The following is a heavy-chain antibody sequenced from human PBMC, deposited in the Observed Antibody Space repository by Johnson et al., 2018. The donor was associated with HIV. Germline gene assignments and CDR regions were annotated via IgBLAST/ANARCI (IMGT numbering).Heavy chain of an antibody. Sequence: VQLVESGGGVVQPGRSLRLSCVASGFTFEDYAMHWVRQAPGKGLEWVSGISWTSGDKGYADSVQGRFTISRDNSKNKLYLQINSLRAEDTAVYYCAKDQWSSSWTNDAFDIWGQGTMVTVSS. CDR2: ISWTSGDK. CDR3: AKDQWSSSWTNDAFDI. D-gene: IGHD6-13*01. J-gene: IGHJ3*02. V-gene: IGHV3-9*01. CDR1: GFTFEDYA.